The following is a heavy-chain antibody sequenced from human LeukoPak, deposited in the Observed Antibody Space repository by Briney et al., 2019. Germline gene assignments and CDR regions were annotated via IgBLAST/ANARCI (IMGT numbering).Heavy chain of an antibody. V-gene: IGHV4-30-4*08. Sequence: PSQTLSPTCTVSGGSISSGDYYWSWIRQPPGKGLEWIGYIYYSGSTYYNPSLKSRVTISVDTSKNQFSLKLSSVTAADTAVYYCARHLGATKVYPFDYWGQGTLVTVSS. CDR2: IYYSGST. J-gene: IGHJ4*02. D-gene: IGHD1-26*01. CDR3: ARHLGATKVYPFDY. CDR1: GGSISSGDYY.